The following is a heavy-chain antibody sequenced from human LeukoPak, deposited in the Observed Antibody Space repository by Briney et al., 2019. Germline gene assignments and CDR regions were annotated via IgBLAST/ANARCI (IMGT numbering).Heavy chain of an antibody. CDR2: INHSGST. V-gene: IGHV4-34*01. Sequence: SETLSLTCAVYGGSFSGYYWSWIRQPPGKGLEWIGEINHSGSTNYNPSLKSRVTMSVDTSKSQFSLKLNSVTAADTAVYYCARGPSDYYDSSGYHPFDYWGQGTLVTVSS. CDR3: ARGPSDYYDSSGYHPFDY. CDR1: GGSFSGYY. J-gene: IGHJ4*02. D-gene: IGHD3-22*01.